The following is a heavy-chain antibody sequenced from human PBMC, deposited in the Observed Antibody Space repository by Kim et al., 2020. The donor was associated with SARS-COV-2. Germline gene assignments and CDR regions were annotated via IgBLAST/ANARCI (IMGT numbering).Heavy chain of an antibody. CDR3: ARDGPQAFNYYYYGMDV. J-gene: IGHJ6*02. CDR1: GFTFSSYS. CDR2: ISSSSSTI. Sequence: GGSLRLSCAASGFTFSSYSMNWVRQAPGKGLEWVSYISSSSSTIYYADSVKGRFTISRDNAKNSLYLQMNSLRDEDTAVYYCARDGPQAFNYYYYGMDVWGQGTTVTVSS. V-gene: IGHV3-48*02.